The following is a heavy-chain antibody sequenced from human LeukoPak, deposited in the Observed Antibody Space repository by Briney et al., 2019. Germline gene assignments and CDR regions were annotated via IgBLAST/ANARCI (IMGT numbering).Heavy chain of an antibody. CDR3: AKRKLERFDY. D-gene: IGHD1-1*01. Sequence: GGSLRLSCAASGFTFSSYAMHWVRQAPGKGLEWVSAISGSGGSTYYADSVKGRFAISRDNSKNTLYLQMNSLRAEDTAVYYCAKRKLERFDYWGQGTLVTVSS. V-gene: IGHV3-23*01. CDR2: ISGSGGST. CDR1: GFTFSSYA. J-gene: IGHJ4*02.